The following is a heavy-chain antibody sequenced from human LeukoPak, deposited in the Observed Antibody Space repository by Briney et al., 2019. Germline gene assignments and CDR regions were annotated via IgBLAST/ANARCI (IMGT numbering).Heavy chain of an antibody. J-gene: IGHJ4*02. V-gene: IGHV1-58*01. CDR3: AALLSMGYFDY. Sequence: TSVTVSFKASGFTFTSSAVRWVRQARGQRLEWIGWIVVGSGNTNYAQKFQERVTITRDMSTSTAYMELSSLRSEDTAVYYCAALLSMGYFDYWGQGTLVTVSS. D-gene: IGHD2/OR15-2a*01. CDR1: GFTFTSSA. CDR2: IVVGSGNT.